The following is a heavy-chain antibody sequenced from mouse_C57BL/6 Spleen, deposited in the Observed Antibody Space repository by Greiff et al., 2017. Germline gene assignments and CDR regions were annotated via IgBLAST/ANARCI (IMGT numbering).Heavy chain of an antibody. Sequence: QVQLQQSGAELVKPGASVKISCKASGYAFSSYWMNWVKQRPGKGLEWIGQIYPGDGDTNYNGKFKGKATLTADKSSSTAYMQLSSLTAEDSAVYFCARWYTGNYVDYWGQGTTLTVSS. J-gene: IGHJ2*01. CDR3: ARWYTGNYVDY. CDR1: GYAFSSYW. CDR2: IYPGDGDT. V-gene: IGHV1-80*01. D-gene: IGHD1-1*02.